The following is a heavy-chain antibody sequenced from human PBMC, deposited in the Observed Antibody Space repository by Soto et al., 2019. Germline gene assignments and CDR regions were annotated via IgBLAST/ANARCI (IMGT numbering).Heavy chain of an antibody. CDR2: LYNSGST. CDR3: AGGNDWSKIGY. V-gene: IGHV4-61*01. D-gene: IGHD2-21*01. CDR1: SGSVSSGSYY. J-gene: IGHJ4*02. Sequence: QVQLQESGPGLVQPSETLSLTCTVSSGSVSSGSYYWSWIRQPPGKGREGIGCLYNSGSTKNNPSLKRRVTISIATAKNQFSLKLTSVTAADTAVYYCAGGNDWSKIGYWGQGTLVTVSS.